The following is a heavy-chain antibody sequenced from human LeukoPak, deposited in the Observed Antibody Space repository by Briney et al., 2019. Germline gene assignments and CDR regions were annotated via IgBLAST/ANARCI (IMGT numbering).Heavy chain of an antibody. J-gene: IGHJ6*02. CDR2: ISSSSSTI. CDR1: GFTFSSYS. D-gene: IGHD2-2*01. V-gene: IGHV3-48*04. CDR3: ARGEVVVPAAREAWYYYYGMDV. Sequence: GGSLRLSCAASGFTFSSYSMNWVRQAPGKGLEWVSYISSSSSTIYYADSVKGRFTISRDNAKNSLYLQMNSLRAEDTAVYYCARGEVVVPAAREAWYYYYGMDVWGQGTTVTVSS.